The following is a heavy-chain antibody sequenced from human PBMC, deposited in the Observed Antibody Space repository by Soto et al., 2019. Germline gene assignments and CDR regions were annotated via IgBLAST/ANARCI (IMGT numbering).Heavy chain of an antibody. D-gene: IGHD6-25*01. CDR1: GGSISSYY. Sequence: SETLSLTCTVSGGSISSYYWSWIRQPPGKGLEWIGYIYYSGSTNYNPSLKSRVTISVDTSKNQFSLKLSSVTAADTAVYYCARRQRYYGMDVWGQGATVTVSS. CDR3: ARRQRYYGMDV. J-gene: IGHJ6*02. CDR2: IYYSGST. V-gene: IGHV4-59*01.